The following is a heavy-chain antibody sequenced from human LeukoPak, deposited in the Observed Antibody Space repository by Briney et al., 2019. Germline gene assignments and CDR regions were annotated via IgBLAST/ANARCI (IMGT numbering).Heavy chain of an antibody. CDR3: AKERFMSRAAARGGPFDY. CDR2: IWYDGSNK. Sequence: GRSLRLSCAASGVTFSSYGMHWVRQAPGKGLEWVAVIWYDGSNKYYADSVKGRFTISRDNSKNTLYLQMNSLRAEDTAVYYCAKERFMSRAAARGGPFDYWGQGTLVTVSS. CDR1: GVTFSSYG. V-gene: IGHV3-33*06. D-gene: IGHD2-2*01. J-gene: IGHJ4*02.